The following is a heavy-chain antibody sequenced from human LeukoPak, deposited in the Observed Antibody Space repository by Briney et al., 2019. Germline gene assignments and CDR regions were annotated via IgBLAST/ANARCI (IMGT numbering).Heavy chain of an antibody. D-gene: IGHD6-19*01. J-gene: IGHJ4*02. Sequence: GGSLRLSCAASGFSFSSYWMNWVRQAPGKGLEWVANIKQDGSEKYYVDSVKGRFTISRDNAKNSLYLQMNSLRAEDTAVYYCARRGSARYSGGWFADYWGQGTLDTVSS. CDR3: ARRGSARYSGGWFADY. CDR1: GFSFSSYW. CDR2: IKQDGSEK. V-gene: IGHV3-7*01.